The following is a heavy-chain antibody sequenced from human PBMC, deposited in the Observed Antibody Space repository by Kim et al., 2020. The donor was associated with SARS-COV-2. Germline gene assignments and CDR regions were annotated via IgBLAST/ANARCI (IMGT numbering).Heavy chain of an antibody. CDR2: ISSSSSTI. V-gene: IGHV3-48*02. D-gene: IGHD3-22*01. CDR3: ARDGYYYDSSGYSLYYFDY. CDR1: GFTFSSYS. Sequence: GGSLRLSCAASGFTFSSYSMNWVRQAPGKGLEWVSYISSSSSTIYYADSVKGRFTISRDNAKNSLYLQMNSLRDEDTAVYYCARDGYYYDSSGYSLYYFDYWGQGTLVTVSS. J-gene: IGHJ4*02.